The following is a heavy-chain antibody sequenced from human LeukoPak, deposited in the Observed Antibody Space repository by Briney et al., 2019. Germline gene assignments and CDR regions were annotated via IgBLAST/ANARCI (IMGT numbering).Heavy chain of an antibody. D-gene: IGHD6-19*01. CDR3: ASNSLAGSGWYGDWFDP. V-gene: IGHV1-18*01. CDR1: GYTFTSYG. Sequence: ASVKVSCKASGYTFTSYGISCVRQDPGQGLEWMGWISAYNGNTNYAQKLQGRVTMTTDTSTSTAYMELRSLRSDDTAVYYCASNSLAGSGWYGDWFDPWGQGTLVTVSS. J-gene: IGHJ5*02. CDR2: ISAYNGNT.